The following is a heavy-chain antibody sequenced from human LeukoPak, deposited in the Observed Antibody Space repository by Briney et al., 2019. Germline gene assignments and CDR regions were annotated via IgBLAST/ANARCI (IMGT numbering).Heavy chain of an antibody. CDR1: GGTFSSYD. J-gene: IGHJ4*02. Sequence: ASVKVSCKASGGTFSSYDINWVRQATGQGLEWMGWMNPNSGNTGYAQKFQGRVTMTRNTSISTAYMELSSLRSEDTAVYYCARRLMVRGVYDYWGQGTLVTVSS. D-gene: IGHD3-10*01. V-gene: IGHV1-8*02. CDR3: ARRLMVRGVYDY. CDR2: MNPNSGNT.